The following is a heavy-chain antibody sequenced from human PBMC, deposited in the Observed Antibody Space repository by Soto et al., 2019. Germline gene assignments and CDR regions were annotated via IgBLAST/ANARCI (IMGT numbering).Heavy chain of an antibody. J-gene: IGHJ6*02. V-gene: IGHV3-23*01. CDR3: VKGYWKGDV. Sequence: EVQLLESGGGLVQPGGSLRLSCAASGFTFSTYAMNWVRQAPGNGLEWVSAISGSGGSIHYADSVKVRFTISRDNSKNPLYLQMNSLRDEDTAVYHCVKGYWKGDVWGQGTTVTVSS. CDR2: ISGSGGSI. CDR1: GFTFSTYA. D-gene: IGHD1-1*01.